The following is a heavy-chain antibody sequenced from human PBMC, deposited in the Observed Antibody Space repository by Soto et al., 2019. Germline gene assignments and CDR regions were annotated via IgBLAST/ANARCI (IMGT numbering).Heavy chain of an antibody. V-gene: IGHV3-21*01. D-gene: IGHD2-2*01. J-gene: IGHJ4*02. CDR2: ISSSSSYI. CDR1: GFTFSNYS. Sequence: PGGAPKLSCAAPGFTFSNYSMNWVRQAPGKGLEWVSSISSSSSYIYYADSVKGRFTISRDNAKNSLYLQMNSLRAEDTAVYYCARTSPALDYWGQGTLVTVSS. CDR3: ARTSPALDY.